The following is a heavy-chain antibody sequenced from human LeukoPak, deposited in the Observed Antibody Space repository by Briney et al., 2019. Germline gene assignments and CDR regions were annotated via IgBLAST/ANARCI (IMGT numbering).Heavy chain of an antibody. CDR1: GGSISSYY. Sequence: PSETLSLTCTVSGGSISSYYWSWIRQPPGKGLEWIGYIYYSGSTNYNPSLKSRVTISVDTSKNQFSLKLSSVNAADTDVYYCARSVYVGAPAGWFDPWGPGTLVTVSS. J-gene: IGHJ5*02. V-gene: IGHV4-59*01. CDR3: ARSVYVGAPAGWFDP. CDR2: IYYSGST. D-gene: IGHD1-26*01.